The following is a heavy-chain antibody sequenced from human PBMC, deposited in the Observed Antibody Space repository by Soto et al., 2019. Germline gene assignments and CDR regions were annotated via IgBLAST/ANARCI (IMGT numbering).Heavy chain of an antibody. CDR1: GFTFSSYS. V-gene: IGHV3-48*02. CDR3: ARDYFDSGSYPH. CDR2: IRSNSDSV. Sequence: GGSLRLSCAASGFTFSSYSMNWVRQAPGKGLEWVAQIRSNSDSVYYADSVKGRFTISRDNAKNSLYLQMNSLSDEDTAVYYCARDYFDSGSYPHWGQGTLVTVSS. D-gene: IGHD3-22*01. J-gene: IGHJ4*02.